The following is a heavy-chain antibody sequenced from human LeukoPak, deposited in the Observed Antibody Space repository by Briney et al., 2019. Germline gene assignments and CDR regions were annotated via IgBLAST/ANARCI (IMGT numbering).Heavy chain of an antibody. Sequence: GGSLRLSCAASGFTFTIYAMSWVRQARGKGLEWVSAISASGGSTYYADSVKGRFTISRDNSKNTLYLQMNSLRAEDTAVYYCAKNSRGSPMDYFDSWGQGTLVTVSS. CDR2: ISASGGST. V-gene: IGHV3-23*01. J-gene: IGHJ4*02. D-gene: IGHD3-10*01. CDR3: AKNSRGSPMDYFDS. CDR1: GFTFTIYA.